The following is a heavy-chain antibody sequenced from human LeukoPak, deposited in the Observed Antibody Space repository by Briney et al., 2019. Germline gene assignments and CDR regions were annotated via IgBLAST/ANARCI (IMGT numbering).Heavy chain of an antibody. V-gene: IGHV3-30*04. J-gene: IGHJ6*03. CDR1: GITFSSYA. Sequence: GGSLRLSCAASGITFSSYAMHWVRQAPGKGLEWVAVISYDGSNKYYADSVKGRFTISRDNSKNTLYLQMNSLRAEDTAVYYCARDWQTVDGNYYYMDVWGKGTTVTISS. D-gene: IGHD4-17*01. CDR3: ARDWQTVDGNYYYMDV. CDR2: ISYDGSNK.